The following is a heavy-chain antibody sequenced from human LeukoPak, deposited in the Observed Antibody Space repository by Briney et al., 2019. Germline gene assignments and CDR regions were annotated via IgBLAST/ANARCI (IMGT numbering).Heavy chain of an antibody. V-gene: IGHV5-51*01. CDR2: IYPGDSDT. CDR1: GYSFNSYW. Sequence: GESLKISCKGSGYSFNSYWIGWVRQMPGKGLEWMGIIYPGDSDTRYSPSFQGQVTISADKSISTAYLQWSSLKASDTAMYYCARHFSYYDSSDQFGYWGQGTLVTVSS. D-gene: IGHD3-22*01. CDR3: ARHFSYYDSSDQFGY. J-gene: IGHJ4*02.